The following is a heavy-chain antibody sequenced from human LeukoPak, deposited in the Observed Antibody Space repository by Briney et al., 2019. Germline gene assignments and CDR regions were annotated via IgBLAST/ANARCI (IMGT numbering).Heavy chain of an antibody. CDR3: ARDTYYTSGTYYIDYFDS. CDR1: GGSMSSHY. V-gene: IGHV4-59*11. J-gene: IGHJ4*02. D-gene: IGHD3-10*01. Sequence: SETLSLTXTVSGGSMSSHYWSWVGQPPGKALEWIGYISHGGQTLSNPSLSSRVTISVDTSNNQFSLKLTSVTAADTAVYFCARDTYYTSGTYYIDYFDSWGQGALVTVSS. CDR2: ISHGGQT.